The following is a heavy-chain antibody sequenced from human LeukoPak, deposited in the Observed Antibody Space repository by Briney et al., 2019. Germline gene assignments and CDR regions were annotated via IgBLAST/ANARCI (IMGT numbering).Heavy chain of an antibody. V-gene: IGHV4-59*13. CDR1: GGSISSYY. CDR2: IYYSGST. Sequence: SETLSLTCTVSGGSISSYYWSWIRQPPGKGLEWIGYIYYSGSTNYNPSLKSRVTMSVDTSKNQFSLKVSSVTAADTAVYYCARGGAILYHYYYLDVWGKGTTVTVSS. D-gene: IGHD1-26*01. CDR3: ARGGAILYHYYYLDV. J-gene: IGHJ6*03.